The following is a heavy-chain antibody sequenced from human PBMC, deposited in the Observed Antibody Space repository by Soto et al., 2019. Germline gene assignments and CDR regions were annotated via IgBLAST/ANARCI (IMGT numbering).Heavy chain of an antibody. D-gene: IGHD6-6*01. CDR1: GFTFSSYA. V-gene: IGHV3-30-3*01. Sequence: QVQLVESGGGVVQPGRSLRLSCAASGFTFSSYAMHWVRQAPGKGLEWVAVISYDGSNKYYADSVKGRFTISRDNSKNTLYLQMNSLRAEDTAVYYCARAQYSSWPPPRRPHYYYYYGMDVWGQGTTVTVSS. J-gene: IGHJ6*02. CDR3: ARAQYSSWPPPRRPHYYYYYGMDV. CDR2: ISYDGSNK.